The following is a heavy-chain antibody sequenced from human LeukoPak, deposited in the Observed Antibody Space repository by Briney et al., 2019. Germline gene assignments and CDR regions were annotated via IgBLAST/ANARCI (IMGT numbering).Heavy chain of an antibody. CDR3: ASDWLLSN. CDR1: GFAFSTYT. D-gene: IGHD3-9*01. Sequence: PGGSLRLSCAASGFAFSTYTIHWVRQVPGKGLVWVSRISGDGSSPSYADSVKGRFTISRDNAKNTLYLQMNSLRAEDTAVYYCASDWLLSNWGQGTLVTVTS. J-gene: IGHJ4*02. V-gene: IGHV3-74*01. CDR2: ISGDGSSP.